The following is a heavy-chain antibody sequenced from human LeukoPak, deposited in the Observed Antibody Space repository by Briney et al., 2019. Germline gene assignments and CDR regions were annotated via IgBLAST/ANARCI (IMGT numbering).Heavy chain of an antibody. Sequence: PETLSLTCTVSGGSISSYYWSWIRQSAGTGLEWIGRIYGNGDTNYNPSLMSGRTSGSWGSNYNPSLMSRVTMSVEKSKKQFSLRLNSVTAADTAIYYCARGAVGLDYWGQGIPVIVSS. CDR3: ARGAVGLDY. J-gene: IGHJ4*02. CDR2: IYGNGDT. V-gene: IGHV4-4*07. D-gene: IGHD6-19*01. CDR1: GGSISSYY.